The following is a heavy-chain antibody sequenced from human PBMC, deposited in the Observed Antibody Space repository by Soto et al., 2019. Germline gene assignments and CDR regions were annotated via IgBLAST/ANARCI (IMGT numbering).Heavy chain of an antibody. J-gene: IGHJ4*01. CDR1: WHSIFGPLYY. CDR3: ASLNYDYGRKYFDS. D-gene: IGHD4-17*01. CDR2: IYYSGTT. Sequence: SVTLSLTCTYSWHSIFGPLYYWASFRQPPGKGLEWIGAIYYSGTTYYNPSLKTRVSLFLHTSENQFSLRLTSVTAADTAVYFCASLNYDYGRKYFDSWGHGTLVT. V-gene: IGHV4-39*01.